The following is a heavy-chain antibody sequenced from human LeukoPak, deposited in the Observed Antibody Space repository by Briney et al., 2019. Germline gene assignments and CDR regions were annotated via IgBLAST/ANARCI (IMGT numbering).Heavy chain of an antibody. J-gene: IGHJ4*02. V-gene: IGHV3-7*04. CDR1: GFTFSTYW. CDR3: TGETYYFDY. CDR2: IKQDGSEK. Sequence: GGSLRLSCAVSGFTFSTYWMSWVRQAPGKGLEWVANIKQDGSEKYYVDSVKGRFAISRDNAKNSLCLQMNSLRAEDTAVYYCTGETYYFDYWGQGALVTVSS.